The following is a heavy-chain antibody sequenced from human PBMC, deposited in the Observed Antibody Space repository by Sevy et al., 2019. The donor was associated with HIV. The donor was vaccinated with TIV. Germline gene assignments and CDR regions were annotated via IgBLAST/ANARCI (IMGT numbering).Heavy chain of an antibody. CDR2: ISYIGKT. CDR3: VRDRIAAAGGYFDY. D-gene: IGHD6-13*01. CDR1: GGSVSSGNSY. Sequence: SETLSLTCTVSGGSVSSGNSYWSWIRQPPGKGLEWIGYISYIGKTNYNPSLKSRVTISVDTSKNQLSLRLSSLTAADTAIYYCVRDRIAAAGGYFDYWGQGTLVTVSS. V-gene: IGHV4-61*01. J-gene: IGHJ4*01.